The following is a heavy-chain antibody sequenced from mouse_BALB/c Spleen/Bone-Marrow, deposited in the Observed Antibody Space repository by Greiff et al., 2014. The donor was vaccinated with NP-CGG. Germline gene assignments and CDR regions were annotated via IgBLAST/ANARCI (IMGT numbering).Heavy chain of an antibody. CDR3: ANYYYGSSLFAY. J-gene: IGHJ3*01. CDR2: IDPANGNT. V-gene: IGHV14-3*02. Sequence: EVQLQLSGAELVKPGASVKLSCTASGFNIKDTYMHWVKQRPEQGLEWIGRIDPANGNTKYDPKFQGKATITADTSSNTAYLQLSSLTSEDTAVYYCANYYYGSSLFAYWGQGTLVTVSA. CDR1: GFNIKDTY. D-gene: IGHD1-1*01.